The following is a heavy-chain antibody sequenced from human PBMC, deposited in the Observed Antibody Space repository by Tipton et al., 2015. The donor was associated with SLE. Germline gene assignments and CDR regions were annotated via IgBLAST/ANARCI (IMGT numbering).Heavy chain of an antibody. CDR3: ARDHSYTAMDY. Sequence: SLRLSCAASGFTFSSYGMHWVRQAPGKGLEWVAVIWYDGSNKYYADSVKGRFTISRDNSKNTLYLQMNSLRAEDTAVYYCARDHSYTAMDYWGQGTLVTVSS. J-gene: IGHJ4*02. CDR1: GFTFSSYG. CDR2: IWYDGSNK. D-gene: IGHD5-18*01. V-gene: IGHV3-33*01.